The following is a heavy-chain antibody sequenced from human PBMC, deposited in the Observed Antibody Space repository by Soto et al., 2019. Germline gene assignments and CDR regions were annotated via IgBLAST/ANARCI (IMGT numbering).Heavy chain of an antibody. V-gene: IGHV3-11*06. CDR2: ISSSSSVI. CDR1: GGSFSGYY. J-gene: IGHJ6*03. Sequence: LSLTCAVYGGSFSGYYWSWIRQPPGKGLEWVSYISSSSSVIDYADSVKGRFTVSRDNARNSLYLQMNSLRAEDTAVYYCARDLSWGSNWYYYMDVWGKGTTVTVSS. CDR3: ARDLSWGSNWYYYMDV. D-gene: IGHD7-27*01.